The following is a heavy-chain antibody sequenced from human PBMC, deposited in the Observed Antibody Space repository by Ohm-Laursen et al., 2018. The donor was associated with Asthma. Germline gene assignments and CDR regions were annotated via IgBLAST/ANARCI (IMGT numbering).Heavy chain of an antibody. CDR3: ASIAGSYFRRASDV. J-gene: IGHJ3*01. V-gene: IGHV4-31*03. D-gene: IGHD1-26*01. CDR1: GDSISSGNNY. Sequence: TLSLTCTVSGDSISSGNNYWSWIRQHPGKGLEWIGYIYYSGITYSNPSLRSRVSISVDTSKNQFSLKLSPVTAADTAVYYCASIAGSYFRRASDVWGHGTRVTVSA. CDR2: IYYSGIT.